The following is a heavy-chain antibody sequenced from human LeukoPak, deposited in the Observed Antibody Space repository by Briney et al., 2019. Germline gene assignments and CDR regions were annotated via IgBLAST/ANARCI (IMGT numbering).Heavy chain of an antibody. Sequence: ASVKVSCKASGYTFTSYYMHWVRQAPGQGLEWMGGFDPEDGETIYAQKFQGRVTMTEDTSTDTAYMELSSLRSEDTAVYYCATELLGGPTFDYWGQGTLVTVS. CDR2: FDPEDGET. D-gene: IGHD2-15*01. V-gene: IGHV1-24*01. CDR1: GYTFTSYY. CDR3: ATELLGGPTFDY. J-gene: IGHJ4*02.